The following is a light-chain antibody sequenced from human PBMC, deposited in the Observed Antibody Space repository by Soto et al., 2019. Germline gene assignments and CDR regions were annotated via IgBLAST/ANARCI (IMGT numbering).Light chain of an antibody. CDR3: QQLDSMPIT. CDR2: VAS. J-gene: IGKJ5*01. CDR1: QGIRSD. Sequence: IQLTQSPSTLSASLGDRVAITCRAGQGIRSDLACYQQKPGEGPGVLSSVASILRRGVSSRFSGSGSGTDFVITISGLQPEDFATYYCQQLDSMPITFGQGTRLEIK. V-gene: IGKV1-9*01.